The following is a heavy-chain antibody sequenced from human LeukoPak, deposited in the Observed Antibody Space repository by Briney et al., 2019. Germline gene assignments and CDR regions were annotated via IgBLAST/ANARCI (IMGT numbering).Heavy chain of an antibody. CDR2: INHSGST. CDR1: GWSFSGYY. D-gene: IGHD6-19*01. V-gene: IGHV4-34*01. Sequence: SETLSLTCAVYGWSFSGYYWSWIRQPPGKGLEWVGEINHSGSTNYNPSLKSQVTISVDTSKNQFSLKLSSVTAADTAVYYCARGSSPVAEPYSYYGMDVWGKGTTVTVSS. J-gene: IGHJ6*04. CDR3: ARGSSPVAEPYSYYGMDV.